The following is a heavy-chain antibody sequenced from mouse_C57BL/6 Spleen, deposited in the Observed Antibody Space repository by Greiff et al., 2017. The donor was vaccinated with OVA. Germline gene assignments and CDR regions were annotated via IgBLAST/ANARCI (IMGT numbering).Heavy chain of an antibody. Sequence: QVQLQQSGAELVKPGASVKLSCKASGYTFTSYWMHWVKQRPGQGLEWIGMIHPNSGSTNYNEKFKSKATLTVDKSSSTAYMQLSSLTSEDSAVYYCARGYYGSSYEAWFAYWGQGTLVTVSA. D-gene: IGHD1-1*01. CDR2: IHPNSGST. J-gene: IGHJ3*01. CDR3: ARGYYGSSYEAWFAY. CDR1: GYTFTSYW. V-gene: IGHV1-64*01.